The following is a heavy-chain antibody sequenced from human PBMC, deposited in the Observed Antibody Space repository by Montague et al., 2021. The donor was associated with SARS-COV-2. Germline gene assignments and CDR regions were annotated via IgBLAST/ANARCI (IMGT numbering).Heavy chain of an antibody. D-gene: IGHD3-10*01. CDR2: LSSSGST. V-gene: IGHV4-39*02. CDR1: GESIDRDTYY. J-gene: IGHJ4*02. Sequence: SETLSLTCIVSGESIDRDTYYWGWIRQSPGKGLEWIGSLSSSGSTYYNPSLRSRVTISMDTSKNHFSLKVNSVTATDTAVYFCARPGRVSGWFDCDDWGQGTLVSVSS. CDR3: ARPGRVSGWFDCDD.